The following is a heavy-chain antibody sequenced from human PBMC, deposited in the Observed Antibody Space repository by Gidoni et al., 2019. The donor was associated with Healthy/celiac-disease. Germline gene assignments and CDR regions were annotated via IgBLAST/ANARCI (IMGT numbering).Heavy chain of an antibody. J-gene: IGHJ4*02. D-gene: IGHD3-10*01. CDR1: GFTFSSYA. V-gene: IGHV3-23*01. Sequence: EVQLLESGGGLVQPGGSLRLACAASGFTFSSYAMSWVRQAPGKGLEWVSAISGIGGSTYYADSVKGRFTISRDNSKNTLYLQMNSLRAEDTAVYYCAKLITMVRGAPDYWGQGTLVTVSS. CDR2: ISGIGGST. CDR3: AKLITMVRGAPDY.